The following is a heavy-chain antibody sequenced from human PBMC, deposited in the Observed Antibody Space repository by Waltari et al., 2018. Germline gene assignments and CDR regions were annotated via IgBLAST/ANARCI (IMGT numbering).Heavy chain of an antibody. V-gene: IGHV3-15*01. CDR3: TAGVGRTDNDY. D-gene: IGHD1-26*01. CDR2: VKSKSDGGTT. Sequence: EVQLVESGGGLVKPGGSLILSCAASGFTFSAAWMSWVRQAPGKGLEWVGRVKSKSDGGTTDYAAPVKGRFAMSRDDSQNTLYLQMITLKTEDTAVYYCTAGVGRTDNDYWGQGTLVTVSS. J-gene: IGHJ4*02. CDR1: GFTFSAAW.